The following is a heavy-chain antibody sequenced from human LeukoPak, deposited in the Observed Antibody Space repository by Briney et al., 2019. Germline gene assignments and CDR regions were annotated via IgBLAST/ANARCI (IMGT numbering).Heavy chain of an antibody. CDR1: GVTLSSHS. CDR3: VAASYSSTWYLDS. Sequence: GGSLRLSCKVSGVTLSSHSMNWVRQAPGKGLEWVSTISTDSDYIYYGDSVRGRFTISRDNAKNSLYLQMNSLRAEYSALYYCVAASYSSTWYLDSWGQGALVIVSS. D-gene: IGHD6-13*01. V-gene: IGHV3-21*01. J-gene: IGHJ4*02. CDR2: ISTDSDYI.